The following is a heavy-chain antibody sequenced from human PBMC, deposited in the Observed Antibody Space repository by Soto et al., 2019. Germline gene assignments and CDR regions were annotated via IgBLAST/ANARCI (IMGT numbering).Heavy chain of an antibody. CDR2: MKEDGREK. J-gene: IGHJ4*02. V-gene: IGHV3-7*03. CDR1: GFTFSNYW. Sequence: LRFSCAASGFTFSNYWMSWVRQAPGEGLEWVARMKEDGREKYHVDSVKGRFTIFRDNDKNSLYLQMNSLGPEDTAVYYWARVATPISRNDHWGQGTLVTVSS. CDR3: ARVATPISRNDH.